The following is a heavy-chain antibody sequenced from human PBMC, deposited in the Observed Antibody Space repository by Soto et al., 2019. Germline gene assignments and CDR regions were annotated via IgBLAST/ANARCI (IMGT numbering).Heavy chain of an antibody. J-gene: IGHJ4*02. V-gene: IGHV3-23*01. Sequence: EVQLLESGGGLVQPGGSLRLSCAASGFTFSTYAMTWVRQAPGKRLEWVSIISGSGGSTYYADSVKGRFIISRDNSKNTLDLQMNSLRAEDTAVYYCATPHSPHAAAGRGGGGYFDYWGQGTLVTVSS. CDR1: GFTFSTYA. CDR2: ISGSGGST. CDR3: ATPHSPHAAAGRGGGGYFDY. D-gene: IGHD6-13*01.